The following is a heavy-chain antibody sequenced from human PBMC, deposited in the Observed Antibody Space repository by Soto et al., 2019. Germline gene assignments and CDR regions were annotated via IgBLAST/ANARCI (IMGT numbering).Heavy chain of an antibody. D-gene: IGHD3-10*01. V-gene: IGHV1-18*01. CDR2: ISAYNGNT. CDR3: ARDPRVYYYGSGSYRALDY. J-gene: IGHJ4*02. CDR1: GYTFTSYG. Sequence: QVQLVQSGAEVKKPGASVKVSCKASGYTFTSYGISWVRQAPGQGLEWMGWISAYNGNTNYEQKLQGRVTMTTDTSTSTAYMELRSLRSDDTAVYYCARDPRVYYYGSGSYRALDYWGQGTLVTVSS.